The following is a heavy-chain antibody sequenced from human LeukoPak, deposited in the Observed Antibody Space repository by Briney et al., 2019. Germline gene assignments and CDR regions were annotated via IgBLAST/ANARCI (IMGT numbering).Heavy chain of an antibody. CDR2: XXYDGSNK. CDR1: GFTFSSYA. J-gene: IGHJ6*04. V-gene: IGHV3-30*04. D-gene: IGHD3-10*01. Sequence: GGSLRLSCAASGFTFSSYAMHWVRQAPGKGLXXXXXXXYDGSNKYYADSVKGRFTISRDNSKNTLYLQMNSLRAEDTAVYYCARDITMVRGVIGAYYYYGMDVWGKGTTVTVSS. CDR3: ARDITMVRGVIGAYYYYGMDV.